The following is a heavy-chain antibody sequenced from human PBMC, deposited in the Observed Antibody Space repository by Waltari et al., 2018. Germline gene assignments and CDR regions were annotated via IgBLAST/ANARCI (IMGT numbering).Heavy chain of an antibody. CDR3: ARDISYAPITMVQGRTNMDV. CDR2: IIPILGIA. Sequence: QVQLVHSGAEVKKPGSSVKVSCKASGRTFSSYAIRWVRQAPGPGLGWMGGIIPILGIANYAQKFQGRVTITADKSTSTAYMELSSLRSEDTAVYYCARDISYAPITMVQGRTNMDVWGKGTTVTVSS. CDR1: GRTFSSYA. D-gene: IGHD3-10*01. J-gene: IGHJ6*03. V-gene: IGHV1-69*10.